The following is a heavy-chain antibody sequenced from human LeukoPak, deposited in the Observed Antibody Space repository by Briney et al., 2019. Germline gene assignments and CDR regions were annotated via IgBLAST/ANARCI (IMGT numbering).Heavy chain of an antibody. CDR3: ASGALFGELLGAFDI. V-gene: IGHV3-30*14. J-gene: IGHJ3*02. Sequence: PGRSLRLSCAASGFTFSRYTTHWVRQAPGKGLEWVAVISYDGSNEYYADSVKGRFTISRDNSKNTLYFQMNSLRAEDSAVYYCASGALFGELLGAFDIWGQGTMVTVSS. CDR2: ISYDGSNE. CDR1: GFTFSRYT. D-gene: IGHD3-10*02.